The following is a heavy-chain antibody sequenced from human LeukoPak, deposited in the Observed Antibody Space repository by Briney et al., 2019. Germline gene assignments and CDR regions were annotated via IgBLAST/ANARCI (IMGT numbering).Heavy chain of an antibody. Sequence: PGGSLRLSCAASGFTVSSNYMSWVRQAPGKGLEWVSVIYSGGSTYYADSVKGRFTISGDNSKNTLYLQMNSLRAEDTAVYYCASRYYYDSSGSTLDYWGQGTLVTVSS. CDR1: GFTVSSNY. CDR3: ASRYYYDSSGSTLDY. V-gene: IGHV3-66*01. J-gene: IGHJ4*02. CDR2: IYSGGST. D-gene: IGHD3-22*01.